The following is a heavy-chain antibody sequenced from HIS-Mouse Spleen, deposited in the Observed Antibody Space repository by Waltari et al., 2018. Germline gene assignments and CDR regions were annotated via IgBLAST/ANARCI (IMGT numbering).Heavy chain of an antibody. V-gene: IGHV3-30*18. CDR2: ISYDGSNK. D-gene: IGHD6-13*01. CDR1: GFTFRSYC. J-gene: IGHJ5*02. Sequence: QVQLVESGGGVVQPGRSLSLSCAASGFTFRSYCMHWVRRAPGKGLEWVAVISYDGSNKYYADSVKGRFTISRDNSKNTLYLQMNSLRAEDTAVYYCAKEYSSSHNWFDPWGQGTLVTVSS. CDR3: AKEYSSSHNWFDP.